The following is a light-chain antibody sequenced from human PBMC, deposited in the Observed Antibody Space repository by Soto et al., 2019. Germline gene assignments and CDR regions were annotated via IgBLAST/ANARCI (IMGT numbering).Light chain of an antibody. J-gene: IGKJ3*01. CDR1: QDIKNY. CDR2: DAS. Sequence: DIQMTQSPSSLSASVGDRVTITCQASQDIKNYLNWYQQKSGKAPKLLIYDASDLETGVPSRFSGSGSGTEFTLTISSLQPEDFATYFCQQLNTFPPFFTFGPGTKVDIK. CDR3: QQLNTFPPFFT. V-gene: IGKV1-33*01.